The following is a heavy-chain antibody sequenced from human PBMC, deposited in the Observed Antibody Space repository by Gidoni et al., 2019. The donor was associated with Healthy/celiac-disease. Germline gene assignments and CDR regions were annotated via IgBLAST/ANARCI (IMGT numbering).Heavy chain of an antibody. CDR1: GFTFADYA. V-gene: IGHV3-9*01. Sequence: EVQLVEYGGGLVQPGRSLRLSCAASGFTFADYAMHWVRQAPGKGLEWVSGISWNSGSIGYADSVKGRFTISRDNAKNSLYLQMNSLRAEDTALYYCAKDPGGYDSSGYFDYWGQGTLVTVSS. D-gene: IGHD3-22*01. CDR3: AKDPGGYDSSGYFDY. CDR2: ISWNSGSI. J-gene: IGHJ4*02.